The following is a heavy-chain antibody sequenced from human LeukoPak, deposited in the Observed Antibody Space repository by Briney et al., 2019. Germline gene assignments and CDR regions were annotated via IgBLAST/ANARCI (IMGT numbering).Heavy chain of an antibody. J-gene: IGHJ4*02. V-gene: IGHV3-23*01. D-gene: IGHD3-10*01. CDR2: ISGSGVDT. CDR1: GFSFSTYA. Sequence: PGGSLRLSCAAPGFSFSTYAMSWVRQAPGKGLEWVSGISGSGVDTHYADSVKGRFRISRDNSKNTLYLQLNSLRAEDTAVYYCASGTYRLGDYWGLGTLVTVSS. CDR3: ASGTYRLGDY.